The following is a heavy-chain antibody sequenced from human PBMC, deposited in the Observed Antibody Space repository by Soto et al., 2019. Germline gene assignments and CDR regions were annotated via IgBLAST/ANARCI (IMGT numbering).Heavy chain of an antibody. J-gene: IGHJ5*02. Sequence: QVQLVQSGAEVKKPGSSVKVSCKASGGTFSSYAISWVRQAPGQGLEWMGGLIPIFGTANYAQKFQGRVTITADESTSKAYMELSSLRSEDTAVYYCARGRYCSSNSCYTGDNWFDPWGQGTLVTVSS. CDR3: ARGRYCSSNSCYTGDNWFDP. D-gene: IGHD2-2*02. V-gene: IGHV1-69*01. CDR2: LIPIFGTA. CDR1: GGTFSSYA.